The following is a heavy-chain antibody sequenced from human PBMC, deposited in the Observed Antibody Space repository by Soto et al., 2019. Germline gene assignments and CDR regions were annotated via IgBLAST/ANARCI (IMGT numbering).Heavy chain of an antibody. CDR3: ARTIVVVVAATISDAFDI. V-gene: IGHV3-7*01. CDR1: GFTFSSYW. J-gene: IGHJ3*02. CDR2: IKQDGSEK. D-gene: IGHD2-15*01. Sequence: GGSLRLSCAASGFTFSSYWMSWVRQAPGKGLEWVANIKQDGSEKYYVDSVKGRFTISRDNAKNSLYLQMNSLRAEDTAVYYCARTIVVVVAATISDAFDIWGQGTMVTVSS.